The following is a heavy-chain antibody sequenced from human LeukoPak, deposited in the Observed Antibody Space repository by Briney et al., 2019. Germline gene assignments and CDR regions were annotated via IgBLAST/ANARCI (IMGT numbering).Heavy chain of an antibody. J-gene: IGHJ4*02. CDR1: GYSFTSYW. D-gene: IGHD6-13*01. CDR3: ARSPGIAAAAE. CDR2: IYPSDSDT. V-gene: IGHV5-51*01. Sequence: GESLKISCKGSGYSFTSYWIGWVRQMPGKGLEGMGIIYPSDSDTRYSPSFQGQVTISADKSISTAYLQWSSLKAPDTAMYYCARSPGIAAAAEWGQGTLVTVSS.